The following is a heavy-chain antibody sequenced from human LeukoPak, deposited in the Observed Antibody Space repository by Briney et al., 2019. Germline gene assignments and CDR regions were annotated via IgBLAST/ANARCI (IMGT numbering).Heavy chain of an antibody. CDR1: GVSSGIYY. CDR2: VQYSGRT. V-gene: IGHV4-59*12. D-gene: IGHD2-15*01. CDR3: AREMAVCGGGSWGCEFDY. J-gene: IGHJ4*02. Sequence: PSETLSVTCTDSGVSSGIYYWRCIRQPPGKGREWIGCVQYSGRTKYNPSLKSRVTVSLDTTKNQFSLRLRSVTAADTAVYYCAREMAVCGGGSWGCEFDYWGQGTLVTVSS.